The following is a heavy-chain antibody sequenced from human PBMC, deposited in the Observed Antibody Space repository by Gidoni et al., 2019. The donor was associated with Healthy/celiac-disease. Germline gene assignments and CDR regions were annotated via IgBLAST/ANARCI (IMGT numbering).Heavy chain of an antibody. D-gene: IGHD2-15*01. CDR1: GFPFAPYS. CDR3: AKDRGSIVVVVAATFDY. J-gene: IGHJ4*02. CDR2: ISGSGGST. V-gene: IGHV3-23*01. Sequence: EVQLLESGGGLVQPGASLRLSCPASGFPFAPYSMSWVRPAPGKGLEWVSAISGSGGSTYYADSVKGRFTISRDNSKNTLYLQMNSLRAEDTAVYYCAKDRGSIVVVVAATFDYWGQGTLVTVSS.